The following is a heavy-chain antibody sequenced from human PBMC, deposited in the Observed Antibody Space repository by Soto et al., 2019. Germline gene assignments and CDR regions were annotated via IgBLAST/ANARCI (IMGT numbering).Heavy chain of an antibody. V-gene: IGHV4-31*03. J-gene: IGHJ3*02. CDR3: AGWAIGGDFDI. D-gene: IGHD2-21*01. CDR1: GGSITTGDYY. CDR2: IYYSGNP. Sequence: SKTLSLTCTVSGGSITTGDYYWSCLRPHPGKGLEWVAFIYYSGNPRYNPSLKGRVSISEDTSTNQFSLRLNSATAADTAVYFCAGWAIGGDFDIWGQGTMVLVSS.